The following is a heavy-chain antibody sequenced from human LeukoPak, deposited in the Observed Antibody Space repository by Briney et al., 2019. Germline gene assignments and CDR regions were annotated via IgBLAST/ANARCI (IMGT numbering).Heavy chain of an antibody. J-gene: IGHJ4*02. CDR1: GFFFTRHT. CDR3: TTGDGIGKHPMAYYFDN. D-gene: IGHD5-24*01. CDR2: TGISSVNT. V-gene: IGHV3-23*01. Sequence: PGGSLRLSCAASGFFFTRHTMSWVCQAPGKGLEWVCTTGISSVNTLCADSVNGRFTISRDNSRNILDLQMNNLRVDDTAVYYCTTGDGIGKHPMAYYFDNWGQGTLVTVSS.